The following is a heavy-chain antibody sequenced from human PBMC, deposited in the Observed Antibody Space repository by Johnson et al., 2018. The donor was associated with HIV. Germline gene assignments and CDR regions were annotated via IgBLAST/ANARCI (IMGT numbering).Heavy chain of an antibody. CDR3: ARDQEAAAGQDDAFDI. CDR1: GFTFSSYA. V-gene: IGHV3-30*04. CDR2: ISYEGSTK. Sequence: VQLVESGGGVVQPGRSLRLSCAASGFTFSSYAMHWVRQAPGKGLEWVAVISYEGSTKYYADSVKGRFTISRDNSKNTLYLQMNSLRAEDTAVYYCARDQEAAAGQDDAFDIWGQGTMVTVSS. J-gene: IGHJ3*02. D-gene: IGHD6-13*01.